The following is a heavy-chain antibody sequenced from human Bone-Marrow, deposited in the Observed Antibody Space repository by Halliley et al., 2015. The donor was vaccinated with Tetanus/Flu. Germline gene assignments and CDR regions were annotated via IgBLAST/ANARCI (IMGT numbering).Heavy chain of an antibody. CDR1: GGPISGYQ. D-gene: IGHD6-25*01. CDR2: MYYSGTS. CDR3: ARDVGPAAGMDV. V-gene: IGHV4-59*01. J-gene: IGHJ6*02. Sequence: TLSLTCTVSGGPISGYQWSWLRQPPGKGLEWIADMYYSGTSNYNPSLRNRVTMSFDTSKRQFSLRLESVTAADTAVYYCARDVGPAAGMDVWGQGTTVTVSS.